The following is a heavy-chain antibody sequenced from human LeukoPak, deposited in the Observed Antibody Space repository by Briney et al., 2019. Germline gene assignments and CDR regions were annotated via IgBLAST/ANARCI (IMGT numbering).Heavy chain of an antibody. J-gene: IGHJ6*03. V-gene: IGHV4-61*02. CDR2: TYPSGST. CDR1: GGSISSSSYY. Sequence: SETLSLTCTVSGGSISSSSYYWSWIRQPAGKGLEWIGRTYPSGSTNYNPSLRSRITISADTSKNQFSLKLRSVTAADTAIYYCARDSERGYGDFYYYMAVWGKGTTVTVSS. D-gene: IGHD3-3*01. CDR3: ARDSERGYGDFYYYMAV.